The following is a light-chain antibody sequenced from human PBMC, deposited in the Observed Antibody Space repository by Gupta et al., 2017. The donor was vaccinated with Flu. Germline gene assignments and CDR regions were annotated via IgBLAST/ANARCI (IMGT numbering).Light chain of an antibody. V-gene: IGKV3-20*01. CDR1: QSVSRSY. Sequence: EIVLTQSPDTLSLSPGERATLSCRASQSVSRSYLAWYQKRPGQAPRLLIYGVSNRATGIPDRFSGSGSGADFTLTISRLEPEDFAVYYCHQYGTFGQGTKVEIK. CDR2: GVS. CDR3: HQYGT. J-gene: IGKJ1*01.